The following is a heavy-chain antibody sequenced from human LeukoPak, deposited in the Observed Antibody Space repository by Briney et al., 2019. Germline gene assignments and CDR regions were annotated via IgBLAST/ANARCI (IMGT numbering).Heavy chain of an antibody. D-gene: IGHD3-16*02. CDR1: GFTFSNYA. J-gene: IGHJ4*02. Sequence: GGSLRLSCAATGFTFSNYAIHWGRQAPGKGLEWVAFISDDGSRQHYADSVKGRFTISRDNAKNSLYLQMNSLRAEDTAVYYCARDSSPGYYDYVWGTYPRYWGQGTLVTVSS. CDR3: ARDSSPGYYDYVWGTYPRY. CDR2: ISDDGSRQ. V-gene: IGHV3-30-3*01.